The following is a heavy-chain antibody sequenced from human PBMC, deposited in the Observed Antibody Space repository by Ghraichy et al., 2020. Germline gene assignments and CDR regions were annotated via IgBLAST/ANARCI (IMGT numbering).Heavy chain of an antibody. CDR1: GGSISNYY. J-gene: IGHJ4*02. CDR2: IYYTGST. D-gene: IGHD5-24*01. Sequence: ETLSLTCTVSGGSISNYYWSWIRQPPGKGLEWIGYIYYTGSTNYNPSLKSRVTISVDTSKNQFSLKLSSVTAADTAVYYCARVDDYNSLYWGQGTLVIVSS. V-gene: IGHV4-59*01. CDR3: ARVDDYNSLY.